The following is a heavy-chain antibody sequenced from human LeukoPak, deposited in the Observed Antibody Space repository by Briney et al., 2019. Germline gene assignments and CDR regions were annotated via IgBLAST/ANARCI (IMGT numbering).Heavy chain of an antibody. V-gene: IGHV1-2*02. Sequence: DPLRVSCSASGYTFTGYYMHWVRQAPGQGLEWMGWINPNSGGTNYAQKFQGRVTMTRDTSISTAYMELSRLRSDDTAVYYCARGGGLEQQWAWWFDPWGQGTLVTVSS. D-gene: IGHD6-13*01. CDR1: GYTFTGYY. J-gene: IGHJ5*02. CDR3: ARGGGLEQQWAWWFDP. CDR2: INPNSGGT.